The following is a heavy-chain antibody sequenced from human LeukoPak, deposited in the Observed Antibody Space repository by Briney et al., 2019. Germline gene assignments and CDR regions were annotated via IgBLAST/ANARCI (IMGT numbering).Heavy chain of an antibody. D-gene: IGHD6-19*01. CDR3: ATSSGWYTYYFDY. J-gene: IGHJ4*02. CDR1: GFTFSDYY. Sequence: AXSGFTFSDYYMSWIRQAPGKGLEGVSYISSSSYTNYSDSVKGRFTISRDNAKNSLYLQMNSLRAEDTAVYYCATSSGWYTYYFDYWGQGTLVTVSS. V-gene: IGHV3-11*06. CDR2: ISSSSYT.